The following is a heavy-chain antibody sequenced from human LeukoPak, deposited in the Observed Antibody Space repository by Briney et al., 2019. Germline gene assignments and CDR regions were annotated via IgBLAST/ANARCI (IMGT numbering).Heavy chain of an antibody. V-gene: IGHV4-59*08. CDR3: ARFSQYFDTSSHYLDY. CDR2: IFYNGGT. CDR1: SGSINNYY. Sequence: SETLSLTCTVSSGSINNYYWSWVRQPPGEGLEWIAYIFYNGGTNYNPSLKTRVTISVDTSKNQFSLRLNSVSAADTAVYYCARFSQYFDTSSHYLDYWGQGILVTVSS. J-gene: IGHJ4*02. D-gene: IGHD3-22*01.